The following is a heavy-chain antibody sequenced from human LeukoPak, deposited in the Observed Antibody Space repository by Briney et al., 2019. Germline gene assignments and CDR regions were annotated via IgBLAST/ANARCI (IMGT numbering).Heavy chain of an antibody. CDR2: INHSGST. J-gene: IGHJ4*02. V-gene: IGHV4-34*01. CDR3: ASLIGIQLWSY. CDR1: GGSFSGYY. D-gene: IGHD5-18*01. Sequence: PSETLPLTCAVYGGSFSGYYWSWIRQPPGKGLEWIGEINHSGSTNYNPSLKSRVTISVDTSKNQFSLKLSSVTAADTAVYYCASLIGIQLWSYWGQGTLVTVSS.